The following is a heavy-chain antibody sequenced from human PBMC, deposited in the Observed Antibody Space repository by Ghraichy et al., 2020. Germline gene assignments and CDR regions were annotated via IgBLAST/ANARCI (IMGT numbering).Heavy chain of an antibody. V-gene: IGHV4-39*01. CDR1: GGFISSSSYY. CDR2: IYYSGST. J-gene: IGHJ3*02. CDR3: ARRVGAVGAFDI. D-gene: IGHD1-26*01. Sequence: SETLSLTCTVSGGFISSSSYYWDWIRQPPGKGLEWIGSIYYSGSTYYNPSLKSRVTISVDRSKNQFSLKLSSVTAADTAVYYCARRVGAVGAFDIWGQGTMVTVSS.